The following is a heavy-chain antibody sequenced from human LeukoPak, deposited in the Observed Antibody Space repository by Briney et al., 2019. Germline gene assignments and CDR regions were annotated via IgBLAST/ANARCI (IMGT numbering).Heavy chain of an antibody. CDR1: GGSISSYY. D-gene: IGHD2/OR15-2a*01. Sequence: SETLSLTCTVSGGSISSYYWSWIRQPPGKGLEWIWYIYYSGSTNYNLSLKSRVTISVDTSKNQFSLKLSSVTAADTAVYYCARFEKGWDFLMDVWGKGTTVTVSS. CDR2: IYYSGST. J-gene: IGHJ6*03. CDR3: ARFEKGWDFLMDV. V-gene: IGHV4-59*01.